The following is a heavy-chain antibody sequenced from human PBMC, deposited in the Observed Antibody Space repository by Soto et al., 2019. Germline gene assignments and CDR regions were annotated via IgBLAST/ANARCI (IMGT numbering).Heavy chain of an antibody. D-gene: IGHD3-3*01. CDR1: GFTFSSYA. CDR2: ISGSGGST. V-gene: IGHV3-23*01. J-gene: IGHJ4*02. CDR3: AKYYDFWSGYPDY. Sequence: EAQLLESGGGLVQPGGSLRLSCAASGFTFSSYAMSWVRQAPGKGLEWVSAISGSGGSTYYADSVKGRFTISRDNSKNTLYLQMNSLRAEDTAVYYCAKYYDFWSGYPDYWGQGTLVTVSS.